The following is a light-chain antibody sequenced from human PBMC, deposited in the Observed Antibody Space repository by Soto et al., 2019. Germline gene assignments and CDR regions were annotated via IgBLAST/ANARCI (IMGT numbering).Light chain of an antibody. Sequence: EIVMTQSPATLSVSPGERATLSCRASQSVGSNLAWYQQKPGQAPRLLIYGASTRATGIPARFSGSGSGTEFTLTISSLRSEDFAVYYCQQYNNWPDFTFGPGTKVDVK. CDR1: QSVGSN. J-gene: IGKJ3*01. CDR2: GAS. CDR3: QQYNNWPDFT. V-gene: IGKV3-15*01.